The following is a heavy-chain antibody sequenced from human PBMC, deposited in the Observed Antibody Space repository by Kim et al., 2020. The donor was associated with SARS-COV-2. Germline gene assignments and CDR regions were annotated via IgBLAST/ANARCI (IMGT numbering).Heavy chain of an antibody. CDR3: AGDDGYWFDP. D-gene: IGHD6-13*01. CDR2: TA. Sequence: TANYAQKFQGRVTITADVATSTAYMELSSLRSEDTAVYYCAGDDGYWFDPWGQGTLVTVSS. V-gene: IGHV1-69*01. J-gene: IGHJ5*02.